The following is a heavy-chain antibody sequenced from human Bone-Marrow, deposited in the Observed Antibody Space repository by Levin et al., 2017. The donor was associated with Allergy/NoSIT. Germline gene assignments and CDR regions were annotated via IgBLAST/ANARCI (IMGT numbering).Heavy chain of an antibody. D-gene: IGHD3/OR15-3a*01. Sequence: ETLSLTCAASGFTFSSSAMSWVRQAPGKGLEWVSSISAGDASTYYTDSVKGRLTVSRDNSKNTLYLQMNSLRAEDTALYYCAKVRRGLDAFDIWGQGTMVTVSS. CDR2: ISAGDAST. J-gene: IGHJ3*02. CDR1: GFTFSSSA. V-gene: IGHV3-23*01. CDR3: AKVRRGLDAFDI.